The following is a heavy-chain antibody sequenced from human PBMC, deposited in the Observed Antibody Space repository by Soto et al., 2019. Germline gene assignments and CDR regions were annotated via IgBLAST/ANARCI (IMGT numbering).Heavy chain of an antibody. Sequence: EMQLVESGGGLVQPGESLRLSCAASGFTFSAYSMNWVRQAPGKGLEWISYITASSATIYYADSVKGRFTISRDNAKNSLYLQMNSLREGDTAVYYCARDNGMAGSFDPWGQRTLVTVSS. CDR1: GFTFSAYS. CDR2: ITASSATI. V-gene: IGHV3-48*02. D-gene: IGHD2-8*01. J-gene: IGHJ5*02. CDR3: ARDNGMAGSFDP.